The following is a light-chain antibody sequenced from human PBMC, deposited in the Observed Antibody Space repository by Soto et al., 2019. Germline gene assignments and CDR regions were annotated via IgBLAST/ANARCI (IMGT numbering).Light chain of an antibody. CDR1: QDIRKY. Sequence: DIPMTQSPSSLSASVGDRVTITCQASQDIRKYLSWYQQKPGRAPKLLIYGASNLETWVPSRFSGMGCGSDFTFTICCWQPEDDATYYSHHYFHLPPFTFGPGTKVAVK. V-gene: IGKV1-33*01. CDR3: HHYFHLPPFT. J-gene: IGKJ3*01. CDR2: GAS.